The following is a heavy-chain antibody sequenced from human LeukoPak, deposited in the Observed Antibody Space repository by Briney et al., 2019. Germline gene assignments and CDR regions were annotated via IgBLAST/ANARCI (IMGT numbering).Heavy chain of an antibody. CDR1: GGSIRIYY. CDR2: IYYSGST. V-gene: IGHV4-59*08. CDR3: ARFTYDDHGKNYYLDY. D-gene: IGHD4-17*01. Sequence: SETLSLTCTVSGGSIRIYYWSWIRQPPGKGLEWIGYIYYSGSTNYNPSLKSRVTISVDTSKNQFSLKLSSVTAADTAVYYCARFTYDDHGKNYYLDYWGQGNLVTVSS. J-gene: IGHJ4*02.